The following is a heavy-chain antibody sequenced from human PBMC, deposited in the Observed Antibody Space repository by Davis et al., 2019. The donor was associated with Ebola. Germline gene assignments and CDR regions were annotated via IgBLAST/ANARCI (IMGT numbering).Heavy chain of an antibody. Sequence: GESLKISCAASGFTFSSYSMNWVRQAPGKGLEWVSYISSSSTIYYADSVKGRFTISRDNAKNSLYLQMDSLRDEDTAVYYCARAEPTYFYGSGRYQTLYYFDYWGQGTLVTVSS. V-gene: IGHV3-48*02. CDR3: ARAEPTYFYGSGRYQTLYYFDY. CDR2: ISSSSTI. CDR1: GFTFSSYS. D-gene: IGHD3-10*01. J-gene: IGHJ4*02.